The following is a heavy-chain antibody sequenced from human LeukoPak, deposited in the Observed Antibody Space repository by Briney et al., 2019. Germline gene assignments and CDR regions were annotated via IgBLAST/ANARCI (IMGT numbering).Heavy chain of an antibody. CDR1: GGSISSSSYY. D-gene: IGHD3-10*01. V-gene: IGHV4-39*01. J-gene: IGHJ4*02. CDR3: ARYYCGPSSCPGVVF. CDR2: IYYSGST. Sequence: ETLSLTCAVSGGSISSSSYYWGWMRQPPGKGLEWIGSIYYSGSTYYDSSLESRVTISVDASKNQFLLKLRLMTAAETALYCFARYYCGPSSCPGVVFWGQRTLVTVSS.